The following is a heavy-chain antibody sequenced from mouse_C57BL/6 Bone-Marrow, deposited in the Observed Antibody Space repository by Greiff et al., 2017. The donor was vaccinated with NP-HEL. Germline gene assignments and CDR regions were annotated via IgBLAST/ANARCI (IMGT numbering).Heavy chain of an antibody. Sequence: EVQLQQSGPELVKPGASVKIPCKASGYTFTDYNMDWVKQSHGKSLEWIGDINPNNGGTNYNQKFKGKATLTVDNSSSTAYMELRSLTSEATAVYYCARGRSNYPFAYWGQGTLVTVSA. J-gene: IGHJ3*01. D-gene: IGHD2-5*01. CDR1: GYTFTDYN. V-gene: IGHV1-18*01. CDR3: ARGRSNYPFAY. CDR2: INPNNGGT.